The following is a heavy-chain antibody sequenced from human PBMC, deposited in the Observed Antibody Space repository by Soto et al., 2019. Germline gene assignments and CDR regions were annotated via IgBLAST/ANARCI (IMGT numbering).Heavy chain of an antibody. Sequence: GGSLRLSCTASGFTFGDYAMSWFRQAPGKGLEWVGFIRSKAYGGTTEYAASVKGRFTISRDDSKSIAYLQMNSLKTEDTAVYYCTRAGPVLMVYAALLTAGMDVWGQGTTVTVSS. CDR3: TRAGPVLMVYAALLTAGMDV. CDR2: IRSKAYGGTT. CDR1: GFTFGDYA. V-gene: IGHV3-49*03. J-gene: IGHJ6*02. D-gene: IGHD2-8*01.